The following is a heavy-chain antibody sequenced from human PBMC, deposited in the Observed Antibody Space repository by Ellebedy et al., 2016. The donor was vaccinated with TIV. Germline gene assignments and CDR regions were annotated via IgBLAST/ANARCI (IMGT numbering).Heavy chain of an antibody. CDR3: ARANTMIRGVGGGFDP. V-gene: IGHV1-46*01. J-gene: IGHJ5*02. Sequence: AASVKVSCKASGYTFTSYYLHWVRQAPGQGLRWMGIINPSNGGPNYAQKFQGRITMTRETSTSTVYMELRSLRSEDTDVYYCARANTMIRGVGGGFDPWGQGTLVTVSS. CDR1: GYTFTSYY. CDR2: INPSNGGP. D-gene: IGHD3-10*01.